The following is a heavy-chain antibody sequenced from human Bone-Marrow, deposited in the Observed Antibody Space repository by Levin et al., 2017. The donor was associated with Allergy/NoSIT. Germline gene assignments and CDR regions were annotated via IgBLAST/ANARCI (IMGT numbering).Heavy chain of an antibody. Sequence: GSLRLSCTVSGGSISSYYRSWIRQPAGKGLEWIGRIYTSGSTNYNPSLKSRVTMSVDTSKNQFSLKLSSVTAADTAVYYCASLRRYCSSTSCKNPSDWYFDLWGRGTLVTVSS. J-gene: IGHJ2*01. CDR3: ASLRRYCSSTSCKNPSDWYFDL. D-gene: IGHD2-2*01. CDR1: GGSISSYY. V-gene: IGHV4-4*07. CDR2: IYTSGST.